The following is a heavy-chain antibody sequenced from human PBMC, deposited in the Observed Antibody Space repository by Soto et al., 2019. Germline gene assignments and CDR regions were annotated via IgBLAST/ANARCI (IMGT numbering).Heavy chain of an antibody. J-gene: IGHJ4*02. CDR2: TSYDGSDK. Sequence: QVQLVESGGGVVQPGRSLRLSCAASGFTFNNYAMHWVRQAPGKGLEWVAVTSYDGSDKYYAASVKGRFTISRDNSKNTLDLQLNSLRPEDTALYYCARDKYAFVVVPVAVLWGQGTQVTVSS. V-gene: IGHV3-30-3*01. D-gene: IGHD2-15*01. CDR3: ARDKYAFVVVPVAVL. CDR1: GFTFNNYA.